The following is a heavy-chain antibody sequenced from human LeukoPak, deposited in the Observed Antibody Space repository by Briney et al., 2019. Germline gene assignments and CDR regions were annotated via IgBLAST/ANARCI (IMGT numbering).Heavy chain of an antibody. J-gene: IGHJ5*02. CDR2: ISGSGGST. D-gene: IGHD3-10*01. CDR1: GFTFSSYA. Sequence: QSGGSLRLSCAASGFTFSSYAMSWLRQAPGKGLEWVSAISGSGGSTYYADSVKGRFTISRDNSKSTLYLQMNSLRAEDTAVYYCAKLLWFGDSSWFDPWGQGTLVTVSS. CDR3: AKLLWFGDSSWFDP. V-gene: IGHV3-23*01.